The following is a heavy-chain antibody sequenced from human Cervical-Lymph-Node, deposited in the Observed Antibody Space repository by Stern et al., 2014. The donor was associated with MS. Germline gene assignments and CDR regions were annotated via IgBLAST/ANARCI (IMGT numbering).Heavy chain of an antibody. V-gene: IGHV3-9*01. Sequence: VQLVESGGGLVQPGRSLRLSCAASGFTFDDYAMHWVRQAPGNGLEWVSGISWNSGSIGYADSVKGRFTISRDNAKNSLYLQMNSLRAEDTALYYCARAMDFDYWGQGTLVTVSS. CDR3: ARAMDFDY. CDR1: GFTFDDYA. J-gene: IGHJ4*02. CDR2: ISWNSGSI.